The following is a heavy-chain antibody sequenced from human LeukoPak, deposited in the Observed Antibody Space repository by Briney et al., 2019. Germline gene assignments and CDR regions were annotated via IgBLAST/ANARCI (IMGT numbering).Heavy chain of an antibody. CDR2: IKQDGSVK. V-gene: IGHV3-7*01. D-gene: IGHD1-7*01. CDR3: ATNWNYRFDY. J-gene: IGHJ4*02. CDR1: GFTFSDYW. Sequence: GGSLRLSCVASGFTFSDYWMSWVRQAPGKGLEWVTNIKQDGSVKHYVDSVKGRFTISRDNAQNSLYLQMNSLRAGDTAVYYCATNWNYRFDYWGQGTLVTVSS.